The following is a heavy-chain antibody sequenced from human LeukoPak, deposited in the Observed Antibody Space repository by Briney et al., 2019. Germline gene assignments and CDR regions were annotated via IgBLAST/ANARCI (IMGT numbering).Heavy chain of an antibody. CDR2: IYHSGST. J-gene: IGHJ4*02. CDR1: GGSISSSNW. D-gene: IGHD3-10*01. V-gene: IGHV4-4*02. Sequence: PSGTLSLTCAVSGGSISSSNWWSWVRQPPGKGLEWIGEIYHSGSTNYNPSLKSRVTISVDTSKNQFSLKLSSVTAADTAVYYCARGRKRSGTHRGWRDFDYWGQGTLVTVSS. CDR3: ARGRKRSGTHRGWRDFDY.